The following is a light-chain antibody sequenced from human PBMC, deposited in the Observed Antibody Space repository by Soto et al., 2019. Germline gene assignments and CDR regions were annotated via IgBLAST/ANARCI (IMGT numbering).Light chain of an antibody. CDR3: QSADSSGTYVV. CDR2: KDS. J-gene: IGLJ2*01. Sequence: SYELTQPLSVSVSPGQTARITCSGDALPKQYAYWYQQKPGQAPALVIYKDSERPSGIPERFSGSSSGTTVTLTISGVQAEDEGDYYCQSADSSGTYVVFGGGTKLTVL. CDR1: ALPKQY. V-gene: IGLV3-25*03.